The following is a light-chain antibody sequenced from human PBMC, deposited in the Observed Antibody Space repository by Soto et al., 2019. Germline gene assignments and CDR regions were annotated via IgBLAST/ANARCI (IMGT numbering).Light chain of an antibody. Sequence: QSALTQPASVSGSPGQSITISCTGTSSDIGDYTHVSWYQQHPGKAPKLIIYEVSDRPSGVSNRFSGSKSGDTASLTISGLQPEDEAHYYCSSFTFSTTLVFGGGTKLTVL. V-gene: IGLV2-14*01. J-gene: IGLJ2*01. CDR2: EVS. CDR3: SSFTFSTTLV. CDR1: SSDIGDYTH.